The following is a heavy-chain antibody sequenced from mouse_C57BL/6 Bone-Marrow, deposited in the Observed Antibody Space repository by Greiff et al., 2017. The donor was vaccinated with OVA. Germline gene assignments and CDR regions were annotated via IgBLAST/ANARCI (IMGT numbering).Heavy chain of an antibody. D-gene: IGHD1-1*01. V-gene: IGHV1-18*01. CDR1: GYTFTDYN. J-gene: IGHJ2*01. Sequence: EVKLQESGPELVKPGASVKIPCKASGYTFTDYNMDWVKQSHGKSLEWIGDIYPGSGSTNYNEKFKSKATLTVDTSSSTAYMQLSSLTSEDSAVYYCARQDYGSSYVDYWGQGTTLTVSS. CDR2: IYPGSGST. CDR3: ARQDYGSSYVDY.